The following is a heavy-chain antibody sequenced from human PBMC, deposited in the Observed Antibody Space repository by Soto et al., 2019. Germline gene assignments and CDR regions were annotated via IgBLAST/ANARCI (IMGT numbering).Heavy chain of an antibody. V-gene: IGHV1-46*01. J-gene: IGHJ6*02. D-gene: IGHD2-21*02. CDR1: GYRFVDYY. CDR2: INPRGGDS. CDR3: ARVHCGGDCRPGEWFYYYGMDV. Sequence: QGKLVQSGAEMKTPGASVEVSCKASGYRFVDYYIHWVRQAPGQGLEWMGIINPRGGDSRYAQKFQGRVTVTMDTSTSTVYMDLRSLTSEDTAVYYCARVHCGGDCRPGEWFYYYGMDVWGQGTTVTVSS.